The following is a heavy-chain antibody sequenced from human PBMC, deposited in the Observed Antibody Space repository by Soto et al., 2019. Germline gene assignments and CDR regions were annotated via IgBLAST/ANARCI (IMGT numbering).Heavy chain of an antibody. Sequence: QVQLQQWGAGLLKPSETLSLTCAVYGXXXSGXXXXXIRQPPGTGLEWIGEINHSGSTNYNPSLKXXXXXSXDXSXXXXXXXXXXVTAADTAVXXCARDKITGLFDYWGQGTLVTVSS. V-gene: IGHV4-34*01. D-gene: IGHD2-8*02. CDR1: GXXXSGXX. CDR2: INHSGST. J-gene: IGHJ4*02. CDR3: ARDKITGLFDY.